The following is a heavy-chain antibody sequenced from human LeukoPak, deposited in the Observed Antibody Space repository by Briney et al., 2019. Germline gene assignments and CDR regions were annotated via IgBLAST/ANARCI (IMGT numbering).Heavy chain of an antibody. CDR1: GFTFSGYA. Sequence: GGSLRLSCAASGFTFSGYAMSWVREAPGKGLEWVSAISGSGGSTYYADSVKGRFTISRDNSKNTLYLQMNSLRAEDTAVYYCATYPAAVAGKGGRGQGTLVTDSS. CDR3: ATYPAAVAGKGG. J-gene: IGHJ4*02. V-gene: IGHV3-23*01. CDR2: ISGSGGST. D-gene: IGHD6-19*01.